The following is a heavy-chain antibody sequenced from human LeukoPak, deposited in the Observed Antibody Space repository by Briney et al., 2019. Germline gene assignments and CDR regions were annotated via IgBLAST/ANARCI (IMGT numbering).Heavy chain of an antibody. CDR3: ASTHGPIDH. CDR2: TYNRGTRYN. D-gene: IGHD2-8*01. CDR1: GDSVSSNNAG. Sequence: SQTLSLTSSISGDSVSSNNAGWNWIRQSPTRGLGFLGRTYNRGTRYNQYAISVKSRITIKSDTSKNLFLMQLNSVTPDDTAVYYCASTHGPIDHWGQGTLVTVSS. J-gene: IGHJ5*02. V-gene: IGHV6-1*01.